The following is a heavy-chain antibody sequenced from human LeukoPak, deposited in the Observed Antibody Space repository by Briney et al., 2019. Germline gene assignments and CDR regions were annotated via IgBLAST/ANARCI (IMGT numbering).Heavy chain of an antibody. CDR1: GGSISSGDYY. D-gene: IGHD2-15*01. V-gene: IGHV4-30-4*01. J-gene: IGHJ4*02. CDR3: ARVVVAATIFARSYYFDY. CDR2: FYYSGST. Sequence: SETLSLTCTVSGGSISSGDYYWSWIRQPPGNGLEWIGYFYYSGSTYYNPSLKSRVTISVDTSKNQFSLKLSSVTAADTAVYYCARVVVAATIFARSYYFDYWGQGTLVTVSS.